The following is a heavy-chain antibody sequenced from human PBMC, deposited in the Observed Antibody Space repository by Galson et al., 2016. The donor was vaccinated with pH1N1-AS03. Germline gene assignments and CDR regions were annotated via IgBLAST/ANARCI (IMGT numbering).Heavy chain of an antibody. CDR3: AKSSSSLTREAFDM. V-gene: IGHV3-23*01. D-gene: IGHD2-2*01. Sequence: SLRLSCAASGFTFNNYAMNWVRQAPGKGLEWVSSITGSGISTEYADSVEGRFTISRDNSRNTLYVEMSSLRAEDTAIYYCAKSSSSLTREAFDMWGRGTLVTVSS. J-gene: IGHJ3*02. CDR1: GFTFNNYA. CDR2: ITGSGIST.